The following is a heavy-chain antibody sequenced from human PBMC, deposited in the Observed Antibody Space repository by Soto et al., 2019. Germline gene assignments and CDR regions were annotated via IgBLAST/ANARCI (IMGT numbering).Heavy chain of an antibody. V-gene: IGHV1-69*13. Sequence: SVKVSCKASGGTFSRSAISWVRQAPGQGLEWMGGIVLIFGSPNYSQKFQGRLTITADEPTSTAYMELSSLKSDDTAVYFCARSYFGETIIHGRFYYHRLDVWGQGNTVTVSS. J-gene: IGHJ6*02. CDR1: GGTFSRSA. CDR3: ARSYFGETIIHGRFYYHRLDV. CDR2: IVLIFGSP. D-gene: IGHD3-10*01.